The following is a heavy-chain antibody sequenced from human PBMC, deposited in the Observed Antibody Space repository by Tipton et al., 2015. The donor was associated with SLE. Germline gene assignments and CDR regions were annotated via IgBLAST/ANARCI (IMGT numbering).Heavy chain of an antibody. D-gene: IGHD3-3*01. CDR3: ARAPRGDFWSGSYAFDI. J-gene: IGHJ3*02. Sequence: SLRLPCAASGFTFSSYSMNWVRQAPGKGLEWVSSISSSSSYIYYADSVKGRFTISRDNAKNSLYLQMNSLRAEDTAVYYCARAPRGDFWSGSYAFDIWGQGTMVTVSS. CDR2: ISSSSSYI. CDR1: GFTFSSYS. V-gene: IGHV3-21*01.